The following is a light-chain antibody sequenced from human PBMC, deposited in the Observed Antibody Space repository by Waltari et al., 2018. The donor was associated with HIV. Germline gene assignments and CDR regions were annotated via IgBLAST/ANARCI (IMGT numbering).Light chain of an antibody. CDR3: AAWDDTLTVV. V-gene: IGLV1-47*01. CDR1: SSNIGTNY. CDR2: RNN. Sequence: QSVLTQPPSASGTPGQSVTISCSGTSSNIGTNYVYWHQQFPGTAPKLLIYRNNKRPSGVPDRFSGSKSGTSASLAISGLRSDDEADYYCAAWDDTLTVVFGGGTKLTVL. J-gene: IGLJ2*01.